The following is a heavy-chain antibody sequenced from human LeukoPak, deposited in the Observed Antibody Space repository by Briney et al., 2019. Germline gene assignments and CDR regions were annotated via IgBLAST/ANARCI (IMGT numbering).Heavy chain of an antibody. Sequence: ASVKVSCKASGYTFTGYYMHWVRQDPGQGPEWMGRINPNSGGTNYAQKFQGRVAMTRDTSISTAYMELSRLRSDDTAVYYCARRIVGATLDWFEPWGQGTLVTVSS. V-gene: IGHV1-2*06. CDR1: GYTFTGYY. J-gene: IGHJ5*02. CDR3: ARRIVGATLDWFEP. CDR2: INPNSGGT. D-gene: IGHD1-26*01.